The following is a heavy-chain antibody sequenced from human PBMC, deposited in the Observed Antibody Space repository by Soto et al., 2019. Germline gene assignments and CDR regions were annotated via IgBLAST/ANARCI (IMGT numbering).Heavy chain of an antibody. D-gene: IGHD4-17*01. V-gene: IGHV4-39*01. Sequence: TSETLSLTCTFSGGSISSSSYYWGWIRQPPGKGLEWIGSIYYSGSTYYNPSLKSRVTISVDTSKNQFSLKLSSVTAADTAVYYCARVDYDVSYNWFDPWGQGTLVTVSS. CDR3: ARVDYDVSYNWFDP. CDR2: IYYSGST. CDR1: GGSISSSSYY. J-gene: IGHJ5*02.